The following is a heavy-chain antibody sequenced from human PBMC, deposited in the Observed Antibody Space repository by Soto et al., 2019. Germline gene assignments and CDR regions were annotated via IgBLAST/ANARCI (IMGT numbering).Heavy chain of an antibody. CDR1: GYNFSNYW. CDR2: IDPGDSYT. CDR3: ARRAPCGADCYSNTDIFDS. Sequence: GESLKISCKGSGYNFSNYWISWVRQKPGKGLDWMGRIDPGDSYTNYSPSFQGHVSISADGSITTAYLQWTSLQASDTAIYYCARRAPCGADCYSNTDIFDSWGQGTLVTVSS. V-gene: IGHV5-10-1*01. D-gene: IGHD2-21*02. J-gene: IGHJ4*02.